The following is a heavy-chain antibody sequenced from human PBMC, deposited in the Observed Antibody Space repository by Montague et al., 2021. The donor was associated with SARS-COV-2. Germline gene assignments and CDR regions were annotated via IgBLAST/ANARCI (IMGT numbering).Heavy chain of an antibody. J-gene: IGHJ2*01. Sequence: SLRLSCAASGFAFNNFAMTWVRQPPGKGLEWVSSIFGSGAGTYYADSVQGRFTISRDNSRNTLYLQMNSLRAEDTAKYYCAKQTGAGAIIYWYFDLWGRGTVVSVPS. CDR1: GFAFNNFA. V-gene: IGHV3-23*01. CDR3: AKQTGAGAIIYWYFDL. CDR2: IFGSGAGT. D-gene: IGHD6-25*01.